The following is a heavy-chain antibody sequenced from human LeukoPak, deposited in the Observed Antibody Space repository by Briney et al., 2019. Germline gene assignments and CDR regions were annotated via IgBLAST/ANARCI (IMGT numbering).Heavy chain of an antibody. J-gene: IGHJ3*02. CDR2: INHSGST. Sequence: PSETLSLTCAVYGGSFSGYYWSWIRQPPGKGLEWIGEINHSGSTNYNPSLKSRVTISVDTSKNQFSLKLSSVTAADTAVYYCARRQRIQLWLRGAFDIWGQGTMVTVSS. V-gene: IGHV4-34*01. D-gene: IGHD5-18*01. CDR3: ARRQRIQLWLRGAFDI. CDR1: GGSFSGYY.